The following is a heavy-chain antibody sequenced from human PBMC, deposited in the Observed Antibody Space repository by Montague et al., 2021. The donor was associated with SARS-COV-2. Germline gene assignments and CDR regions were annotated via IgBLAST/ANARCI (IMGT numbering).Heavy chain of an antibody. CDR2: IYYSGST. D-gene: IGHD3-10*01. CDR1: GGSISSYY. V-gene: IGHV4-59*01. CDR3: ARARSGRLFDY. Sequence: SETLSLTCTVSGGSISSYYWSCIRQPPGKGLEWIGYIYYSGSTNYNPSLKSRVTISVDTSKNQFSLKLSSVTAADTAVYYCARARSGRLFDYWGQGTLVTVSS. J-gene: IGHJ4*02.